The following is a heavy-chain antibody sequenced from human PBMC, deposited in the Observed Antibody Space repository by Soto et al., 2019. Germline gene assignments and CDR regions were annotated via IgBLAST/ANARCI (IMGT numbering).Heavy chain of an antibody. V-gene: IGHV3-13*04. CDR3: VRSRGGEYFGEQLS. CDR1: GFTFSRYD. D-gene: IGHD3-10*01. Sequence: EVQLVESGGGLVQPGGSLRLSCAASGFTFSRYDMYWVRQPTGKGLEWVSAIGTAADTYYPGSVQGRFIISRENAKSSFYLQMNTLRAGDTAVYYCVRSRGGEYFGEQLSWGQGTLVIVSS. J-gene: IGHJ4*02. CDR2: IGTAADT.